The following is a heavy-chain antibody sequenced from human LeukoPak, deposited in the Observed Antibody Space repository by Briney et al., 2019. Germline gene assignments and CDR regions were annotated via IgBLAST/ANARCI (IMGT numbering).Heavy chain of an antibody. Sequence: GGSLRLSCAASGFTFSDYYMSWIRQAPGKGLEWVSYISSSGSTIYYADSVKGRFTISRDNAKNSLYLQMNSLRAEDTAVYYCARDRIAARPKIFDYRGQGTLVTVAS. V-gene: IGHV3-11*01. J-gene: IGHJ4*02. CDR1: GFTFSDYY. CDR3: ARDRIAARPKIFDY. CDR2: ISSSGSTI. D-gene: IGHD6-6*01.